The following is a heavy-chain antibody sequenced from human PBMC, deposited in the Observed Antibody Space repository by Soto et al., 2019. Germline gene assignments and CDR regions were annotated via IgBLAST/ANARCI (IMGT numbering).Heavy chain of an antibody. Sequence: GGSLRLSCAASGFTFSTYAMSWVRQAPGKGLEWVSVISGSGDSTYSADSVKGRFGITRDNSKNTLFLQMNSLRAEDTAVYYCAKRYCSANSCYRGPAFDYWGQGTQVTVSS. CDR1: GFTFSTYA. D-gene: IGHD2-15*01. CDR3: AKRYCSANSCYRGPAFDY. J-gene: IGHJ4*02. V-gene: IGHV3-23*01. CDR2: ISGSGDST.